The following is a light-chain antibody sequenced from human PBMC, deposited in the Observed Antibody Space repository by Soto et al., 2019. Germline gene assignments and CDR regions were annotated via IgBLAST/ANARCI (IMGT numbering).Light chain of an antibody. J-gene: IGKJ3*01. CDR3: QQYGSSAFT. CDR2: GSS. V-gene: IGKV3-20*01. CDR1: QSVASSY. Sequence: EIVLTQSPGTLSLSPGERATLSCRASQSVASSYFAWYQQKHGQAPRLLIYGSSTRATGVPVRFSGSGSGTDFTLTITRLEPEDFAVYYCQQYGSSAFTFGPGTKVDVK.